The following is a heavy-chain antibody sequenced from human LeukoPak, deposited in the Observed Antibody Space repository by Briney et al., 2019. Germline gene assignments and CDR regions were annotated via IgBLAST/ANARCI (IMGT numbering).Heavy chain of an antibody. CDR3: TTDRRLGYSSGCHDY. Sequence: GGSLRLSCAASGFTFSNAWMSWVRQAPGKGLEWVGRIKSKTDGGTTDYAAPVKGRFTISRDDSKNTLYLQMNSLKTEDTAVYYCTTDRRLGYSSGCHDYWGQGTLVTVSS. V-gene: IGHV3-15*01. CDR1: GFTFSNAW. J-gene: IGHJ4*02. D-gene: IGHD6-19*01. CDR2: IKSKTDGGTT.